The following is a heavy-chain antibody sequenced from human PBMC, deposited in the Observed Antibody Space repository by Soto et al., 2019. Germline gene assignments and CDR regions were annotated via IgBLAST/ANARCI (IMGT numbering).Heavy chain of an antibody. Sequence: ASVKVSCKASGYTFTSYYMHWVRQAPGQGLEWMGIINPSGGSTSYAQKFQGRVTMTRDTSTSTVYMELSSLRSEDTAVYYCASVYDYVWGTEDPHAFDIWGQGTMVTVSS. CDR1: GYTFTSYY. D-gene: IGHD3-16*01. CDR3: ASVYDYVWGTEDPHAFDI. CDR2: INPSGGST. V-gene: IGHV1-46*01. J-gene: IGHJ3*02.